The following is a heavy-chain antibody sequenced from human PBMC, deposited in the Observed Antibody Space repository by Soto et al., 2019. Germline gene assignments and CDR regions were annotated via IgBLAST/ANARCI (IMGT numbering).Heavy chain of an antibody. V-gene: IGHV1-3*01. D-gene: IGHD6-6*01. CDR3: ARTGRSSSSGRYYYYMDV. CDR2: INAGNGNT. Sequence: ASVKVSCKASGYTFTSYAMHWVRQAPGQRLEWMGWINAGNGNTKYSQKFQGRVTITRDTSASTAYMELSSLRSEDTAVYYCARTGRSSSSGRYYYYMDVWGKGTTVTVSS. CDR1: GYTFTSYA. J-gene: IGHJ6*03.